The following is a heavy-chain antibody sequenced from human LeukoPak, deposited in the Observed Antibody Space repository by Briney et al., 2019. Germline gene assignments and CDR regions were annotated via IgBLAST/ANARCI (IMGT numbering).Heavy chain of an antibody. V-gene: IGHV1-2*02. J-gene: IGHJ4*02. CDR1: GYTFTGYY. CDR3: ARGDSYYGSGSYLP. Sequence: GASVKVSCKASGYTFTGYYMHWVRQAPGQGLEWMGWINPNSGGTNYAQKFQGRVTMTRDTSISTAYMELSRLRSDDTAVYYCARGDSYYGSGSYLPWGQGTLVTVSS. CDR2: INPNSGGT. D-gene: IGHD3-10*01.